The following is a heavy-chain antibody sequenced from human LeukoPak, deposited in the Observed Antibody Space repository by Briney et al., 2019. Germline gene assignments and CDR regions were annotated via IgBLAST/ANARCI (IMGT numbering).Heavy chain of an antibody. CDR1: GFTFSSYA. J-gene: IGHJ4*02. CDR3: ASCSEGYFDY. Sequence: GGSLRLSCAASGFTFSSYAMHWVRQAPGKGLEWVAVISYDGSNKYYADSVKGRFTISRDNSKNTLYLQMNSLRAEDTAVYYCASCSEGYFDYWGQGTLVTVSS. CDR2: ISYDGSNK. D-gene: IGHD3-10*02. V-gene: IGHV3-30*14.